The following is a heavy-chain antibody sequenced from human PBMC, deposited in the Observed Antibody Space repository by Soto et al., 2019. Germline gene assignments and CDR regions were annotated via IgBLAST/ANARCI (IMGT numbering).Heavy chain of an antibody. Sequence: QLQLQESGPGLVKPSETLSLTCTVSGGSISSSSYYWGWIRQPPGKGLEWIGSIYYSGSTYYNPSLKSRVTISVDTSKNQFSLKLSSVTAADTAVYYCARHEDFWSGYSYYGMDVWGQGTTVTVSS. CDR1: GGSISSSSYY. J-gene: IGHJ6*02. D-gene: IGHD3-3*01. V-gene: IGHV4-39*01. CDR3: ARHEDFWSGYSYYGMDV. CDR2: IYYSGST.